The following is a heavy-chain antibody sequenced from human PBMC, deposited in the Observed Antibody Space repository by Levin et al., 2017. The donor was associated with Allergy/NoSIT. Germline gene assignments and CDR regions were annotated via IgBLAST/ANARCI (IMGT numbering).Heavy chain of an antibody. V-gene: IGHV3-21*01. CDR2: ISRNGSYI. Sequence: KSGGSLRLSCVASGFTLKNYGMNWVRQAPGKGLEWVSSISRNGSYIFYAGSMKGRFTVSRDNAKNSLYLQMNSLRAEDTAVYYCSRNFWSGEAHNGMDVWGQGTTVTVSS. J-gene: IGHJ6*02. D-gene: IGHD3-3*01. CDR1: GFTLKNYG. CDR3: SRNFWSGEAHNGMDV.